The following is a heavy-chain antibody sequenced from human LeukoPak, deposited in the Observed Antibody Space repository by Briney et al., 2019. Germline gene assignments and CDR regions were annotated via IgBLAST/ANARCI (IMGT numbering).Heavy chain of an antibody. CDR3: AREDGEQLLWFGELSGGNDY. D-gene: IGHD3-10*01. J-gene: IGHJ4*02. CDR2: IKQGGSEK. CDR1: GFTFSSYW. V-gene: IGHV3-7*01. Sequence: SGGSLRLSCAASGFTFSSYWMSWVRRAPGKGLEWVANIKQGGSEKYYVDSVKGRFTISRDNAKNSLYLQMNSLRAEDTAVYYCAREDGEQLLWFGELSGGNDYWGQGTLVTVSS.